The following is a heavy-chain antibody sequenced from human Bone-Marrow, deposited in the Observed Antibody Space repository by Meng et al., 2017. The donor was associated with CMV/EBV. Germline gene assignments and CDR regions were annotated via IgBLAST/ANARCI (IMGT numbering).Heavy chain of an antibody. Sequence: VRRLQSGSDGKKRGASVKVSCKASGYTFTSYGISWVRQAPGQGLEWMGWISAYNGNTNYAQKLQGRVTMTTDTSTSTAYMELRSLRSDDTAVYYCARAVGSGSYGWFDPWGQGTLVT. CDR3: ARAVGSGSYGWFDP. CDR1: GYTFTSYG. V-gene: IGHV1-18*01. D-gene: IGHD3-10*01. J-gene: IGHJ5*02. CDR2: ISAYNGNT.